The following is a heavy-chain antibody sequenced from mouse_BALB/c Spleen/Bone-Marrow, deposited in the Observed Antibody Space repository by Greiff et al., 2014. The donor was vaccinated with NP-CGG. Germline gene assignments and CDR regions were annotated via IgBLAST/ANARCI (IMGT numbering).Heavy chain of an antibody. J-gene: IGHJ3*01. Sequence: EVMLVESGGDLVKPGGSLKLSCAASGFTFSDYYMYWVRQTPEKRLEWVATIGDGGSYTYYPDSVKGRFTISRDNAKNNLYLHMSSLKSEDTAMYYCARDGDYKYAWFAYWGQGTLVTVSA. V-gene: IGHV5-4*02. CDR2: IGDGGSYT. D-gene: IGHD2-14*01. CDR3: ARDGDYKYAWFAY. CDR1: GFTFSDYY.